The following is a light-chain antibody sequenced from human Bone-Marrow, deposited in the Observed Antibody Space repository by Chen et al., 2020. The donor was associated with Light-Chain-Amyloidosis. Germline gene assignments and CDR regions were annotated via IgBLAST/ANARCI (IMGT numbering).Light chain of an antibody. CDR3: QQYGTSPLT. CDR1: QTISSNY. CDR2: GSS. J-gene: IGKJ4*01. V-gene: IGKV3-20*01. Sequence: IVLTPSPGTLSLSPGEGANLSCRASQTISSNYLTWYQQNFGQAPRLLIYGSSSRATGIPDRFTGSGSGTDFTLTINRLEPDDFAMYYCQQYGTSPLTFGGGTKVEIK.